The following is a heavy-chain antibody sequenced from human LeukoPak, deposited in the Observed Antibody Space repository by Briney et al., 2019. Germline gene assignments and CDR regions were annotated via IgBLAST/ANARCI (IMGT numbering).Heavy chain of an antibody. CDR2: IWYDGNNK. CDR3: AKEMATIRAFDF. CDR1: GFTFINYG. V-gene: IGHV3-33*06. D-gene: IGHD5-24*01. J-gene: IGHJ3*01. Sequence: PGGSLRLSCAASGFTFINYGMHWVRQAPGKGLEWVAVIWYDGNNKDYADSVKGRFTISRDNSKNTLYLQMNSLRAEDTAVYYCAKEMATIRAFDFWGQGTMVTVSS.